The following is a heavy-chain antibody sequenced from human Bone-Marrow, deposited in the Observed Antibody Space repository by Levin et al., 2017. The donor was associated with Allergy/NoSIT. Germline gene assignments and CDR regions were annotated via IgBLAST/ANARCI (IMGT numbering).Heavy chain of an antibody. Sequence: GESLKISCAASGFTFSNYWMSWVRQAPGEGLEWVANIRQDESEKHFVDSVEGRFTVSRDNAKNSLYLQMNNLRAEDTAVYYCARLPIDGSGYYDYWGQGTLVTVSS. J-gene: IGHJ4*02. CDR3: ARLPIDGSGYYDY. CDR2: IRQDESEK. V-gene: IGHV3-7*01. CDR1: GFTFSNYW. D-gene: IGHD3-22*01.